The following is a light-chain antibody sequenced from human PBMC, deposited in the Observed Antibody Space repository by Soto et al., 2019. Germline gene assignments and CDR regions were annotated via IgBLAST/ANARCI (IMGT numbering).Light chain of an antibody. CDR1: QDITNN. CDR3: QKYNSYPWT. CDR2: VAS. V-gene: IGKV1-13*02. Sequence: AIQLTQSPSYLSASVGDRVTLTCRASQDITNNLAWYQQKPGKAPKLLIYVASSLESGVPSNFSGSGSGTEFTLTISSLQPEDFATYYCQKYNSYPWTVGNGTKVDNK. J-gene: IGKJ1*01.